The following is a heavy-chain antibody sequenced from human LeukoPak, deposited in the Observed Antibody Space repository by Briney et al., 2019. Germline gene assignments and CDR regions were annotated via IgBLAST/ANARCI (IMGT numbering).Heavy chain of an antibody. CDR1: GFTFSSYA. D-gene: IGHD1-7*01. CDR3: VRDRGFNWNFGRGPTISWFDP. Sequence: GGSLRLSCAASGFTFSSYAMSWVRQAPGKGLEWVSAISGSGGSTYYADSVKGRFTISRDNAKNSLYLQMTSLRADDTAVYYCVRDRGFNWNFGRGPTISWFDPWGQGTLVTVSS. CDR2: ISGSGGST. V-gene: IGHV3-23*01. J-gene: IGHJ5*02.